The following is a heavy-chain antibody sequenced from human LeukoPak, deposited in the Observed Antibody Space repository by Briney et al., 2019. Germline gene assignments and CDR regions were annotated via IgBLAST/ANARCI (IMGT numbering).Heavy chain of an antibody. CDR1: GFTFSDYY. Sequence: PGGSLRLSCAASGFTFSDYYMSWIRQAPGKGLEWVSYISSSGGTIYYADSVRGRFTISRDNGKKSLYLQMNSLRAEDTAVYYCAKPLRIVVVITPFDYWGQGTLVTVSS. CDR3: AKPLRIVVVITPFDY. CDR2: ISSSGGTI. D-gene: IGHD3-22*01. V-gene: IGHV3-11*01. J-gene: IGHJ4*02.